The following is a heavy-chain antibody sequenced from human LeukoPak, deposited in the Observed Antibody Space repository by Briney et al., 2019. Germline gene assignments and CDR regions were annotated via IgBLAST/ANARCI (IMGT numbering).Heavy chain of an antibody. CDR1: GFTVSSNY. CDR2: IHRDDT. Sequence: GGSLRLSCAASGFTVSSNYMSWVRQAPGKGLEWVSLIHRDDTYYADSVKGRFTISRDNSKNTLYLQMNSLRAEDTAVYYCARDGSSRSLQYWGQGTLVTVSS. V-gene: IGHV3-53*01. CDR3: ARDGSSRSLQY. J-gene: IGHJ1*01.